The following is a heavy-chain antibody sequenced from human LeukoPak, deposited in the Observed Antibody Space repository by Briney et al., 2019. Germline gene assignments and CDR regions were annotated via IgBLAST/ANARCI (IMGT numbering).Heavy chain of an antibody. Sequence: GGSLRLSRAASGFTFNDYYMSWSRQAPGKGLEWISYISSSSGYTKYADSVKGRFTISRDNSKNTVFLQMNSLRAEDTAVYYCARARPFGGYFDFWGQGTLVTVSS. J-gene: IGHJ4*02. CDR1: GFTFNDYY. D-gene: IGHD4-23*01. V-gene: IGHV3-11*05. CDR2: ISSSSGYT. CDR3: ARARPFGGYFDF.